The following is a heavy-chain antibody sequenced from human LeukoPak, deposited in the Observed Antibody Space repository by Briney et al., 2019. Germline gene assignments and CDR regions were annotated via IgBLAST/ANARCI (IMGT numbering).Heavy chain of an antibody. V-gene: IGHV3-23*01. CDR1: GFTFSSYA. D-gene: IGHD2-21*02. J-gene: IGHJ4*02. CDR3: AKDVVVTATPYYFDY. Sequence: GGSLRLSCAASGFTFSSYAMHWVRQAPGKGLEWVSAISGSGGSTYYADSVKGRFTISRDNSKNTLFLQMNSLRAEDTAIYYCAKDVVVTATPYYFDYWGQGTLVTVSS. CDR2: ISGSGGST.